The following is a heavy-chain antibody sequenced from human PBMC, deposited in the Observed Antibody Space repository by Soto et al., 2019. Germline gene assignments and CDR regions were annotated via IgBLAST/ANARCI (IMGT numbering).Heavy chain of an antibody. Sequence: ASVKVSCKASGYTYTNYGITWVRQAPGQGLEWMGGIVPIVDTSTYAQKFQGRVTITADESTSTAYMELRSLRSDDTAVYYCARERGYGDYDSGYWGQGTLVTVSS. J-gene: IGHJ4*02. V-gene: IGHV1-69*13. D-gene: IGHD4-17*01. CDR2: IVPIVDTS. CDR3: ARERGYGDYDSGY. CDR1: GYTYTNYG.